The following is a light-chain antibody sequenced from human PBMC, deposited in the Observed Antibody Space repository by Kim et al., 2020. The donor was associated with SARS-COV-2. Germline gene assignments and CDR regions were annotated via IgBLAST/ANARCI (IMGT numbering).Light chain of an antibody. J-gene: IGLJ1*01. CDR1: SSDVGGYNY. CDR3: SSYASSNTFV. CDR2: DVS. V-gene: IGLV2-14*03. Sequence: QSVLTQPASVSGSPGQSITISCTGTSSDVGGYNYVSWYQHHPGKAPKLMIYDVSKRPSGISNRFSGSKSGNTASLTISGLQAEDEADYYCSSYASSNTFVFGTGTKVTVL.